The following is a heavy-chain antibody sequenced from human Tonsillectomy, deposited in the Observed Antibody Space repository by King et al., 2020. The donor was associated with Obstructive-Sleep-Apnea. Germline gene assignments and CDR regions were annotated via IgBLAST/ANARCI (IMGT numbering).Heavy chain of an antibody. V-gene: IGHV4-38-2*01. CDR3: ARVAAAAAPPFDY. D-gene: IGHD6-13*01. CDR1: GYSISSGHY. Sequence: QLQESGPGLVKPSETLSLRCAVSGYSISSGHYWGWIRQPPGKGLEWIGSIYHSGITYYNSSLKSRVSMSVDTSKNQFFLKLSSVTAADTAMYFCARVAAAAAPPFDYWGQGTLVTVSS. J-gene: IGHJ4*02. CDR2: IYHSGIT.